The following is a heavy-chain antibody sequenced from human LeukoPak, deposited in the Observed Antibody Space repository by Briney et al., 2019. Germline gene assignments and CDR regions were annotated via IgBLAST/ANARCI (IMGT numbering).Heavy chain of an antibody. CDR3: VRDNRGGYSIGYFDN. D-gene: IGHD6-19*01. J-gene: IGHJ4*02. Sequence: PGGSLRLSCAASGFTFSSYSMNWVRQAPGKGLEWVSSISSSSSYIYYADSVKGRFTISRDNAKNSLYLQMNSLRAEDTAVYYCVRDNRGGYSIGYFDNWGQGTLVTVSS. CDR2: ISSSSSYI. V-gene: IGHV3-21*01. CDR1: GFTFSSYS.